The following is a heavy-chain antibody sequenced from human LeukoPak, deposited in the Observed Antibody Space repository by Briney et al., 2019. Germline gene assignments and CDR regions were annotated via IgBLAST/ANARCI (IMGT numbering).Heavy chain of an antibody. CDR2: IRSRTKGATT. J-gene: IGHJ4*02. V-gene: IGHV3-49*04. Sequence: PGGSLRLSCATSGFTFGDYPMNWVRQCPGKGLEWVGIIRSRTKGATTDYAASVKGRFTISRDDSKATVYLQMDSLKIEDTAVYYCSRDLGTTETGDDYWGQGTLVIVSS. CDR3: SRDLGTTETGDDY. D-gene: IGHD1-14*01. CDR1: GFTFGDYP.